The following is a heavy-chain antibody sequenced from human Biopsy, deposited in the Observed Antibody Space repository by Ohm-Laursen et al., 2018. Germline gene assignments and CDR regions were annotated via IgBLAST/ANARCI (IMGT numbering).Heavy chain of an antibody. CDR3: ARGGFFAYSTFDY. D-gene: IGHD4-11*01. V-gene: IGHV3-74*01. J-gene: IGHJ4*02. Sequence: SPRLSCSASGFTFSNYYMHWVRQAPGKGLLWVSRIKRDGTTTDYAESVKGRFTISRDNAENTLYLQMNSLRAEDTAVYYCARGGFFAYSTFDYWGQGALVTVSS. CDR2: IKRDGTTT. CDR1: GFTFSNYY.